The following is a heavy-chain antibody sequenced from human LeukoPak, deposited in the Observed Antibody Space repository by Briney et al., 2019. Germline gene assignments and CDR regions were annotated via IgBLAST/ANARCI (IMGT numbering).Heavy chain of an antibody. V-gene: IGHV3-64*01. CDR1: GFTFSSYA. CDR3: ARDIWFGELAGY. J-gene: IGHJ4*02. CDR2: ISSNGGST. D-gene: IGHD3-10*01. Sequence: GGSLRLSCAASGFTFSSYAMHWVRQAPGKGLEYVSAISSNGGSTYYANSVKGRFTISRDNSKNTPYLQMCSLRAEDTAVYYCARDIWFGELAGYWGQGTLVTVSS.